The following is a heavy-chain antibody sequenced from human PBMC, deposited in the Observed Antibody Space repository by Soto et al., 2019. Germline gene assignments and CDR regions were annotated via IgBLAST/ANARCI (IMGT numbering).Heavy chain of an antibody. J-gene: IGHJ4*02. V-gene: IGHV3-30*02. CDR2: ILYDGSKK. CDR3: VKDLALMADH. Sequence: PGGSLRLSCEASGFTFNSYGMYWVRQAPGKGLEWVSHILYDGSKKYYADSVKGRFTISRDNPKNTLYLQMDNMRPEDTAVYYCVKDLALMADHWGRGTLVTVSS. CDR1: GFTFNSYG.